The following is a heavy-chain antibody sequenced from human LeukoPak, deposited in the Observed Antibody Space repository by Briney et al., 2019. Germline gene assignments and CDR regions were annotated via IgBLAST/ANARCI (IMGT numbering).Heavy chain of an antibody. Sequence: GASVKVSCKASGYTFTGYYMHWVRQAPGQGLEWMGWINPNSGGTNYAQKFQGRVTMTRDTSISTAYMELSRLRSDDTAVYYCARAPNTGYSSSWYYFTFDYWGQGTLVTVSS. CDR3: ARAPNTGYSSSWYYFTFDY. J-gene: IGHJ4*02. V-gene: IGHV1-2*02. D-gene: IGHD6-13*01. CDR1: GYTFTGYY. CDR2: INPNSGGT.